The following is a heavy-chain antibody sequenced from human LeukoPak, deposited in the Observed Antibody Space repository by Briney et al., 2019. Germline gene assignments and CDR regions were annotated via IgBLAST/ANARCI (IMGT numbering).Heavy chain of an antibody. CDR1: GDTVSSNIAA. Sequence: SQTLSLTCDISGDTVSSNIAAWNWIRQSPSRGLEWLGRTYYRSKWYYDYAVSVKSRITISPDTSKNQFSLQLNSVTADVTAVYYCARGFALDFWGQGTMVSVSS. CDR2: TYYRSKWYY. CDR3: ARGFALDF. V-gene: IGHV6-1*01. J-gene: IGHJ3*01.